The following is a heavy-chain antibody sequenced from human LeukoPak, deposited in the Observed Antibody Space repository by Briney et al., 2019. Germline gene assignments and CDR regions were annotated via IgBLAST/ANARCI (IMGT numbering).Heavy chain of an antibody. Sequence: ASVKVSCKVSGYTLTELSMHWVRQAPGKGLEWMGGFDPEDGETIYAQKFQGRVTMTEDTSTDTAYMELSSLRSEDTAVYYCATPFCSGGSCYHFDYWGQGTLVTVSS. CDR2: FDPEDGET. D-gene: IGHD2-15*01. CDR1: GYTLTELS. J-gene: IGHJ4*02. CDR3: ATPFCSGGSCYHFDY. V-gene: IGHV1-24*01.